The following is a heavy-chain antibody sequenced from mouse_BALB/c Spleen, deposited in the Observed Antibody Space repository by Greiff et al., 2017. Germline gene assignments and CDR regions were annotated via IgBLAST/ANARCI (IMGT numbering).Heavy chain of an antibody. CDR1: GFAFSSYD. V-gene: IGHV5-12-1*01. D-gene: IGHD1-1*01. CDR3: ARQGYGSSHWYFDV. J-gene: IGHJ1*01. CDR2: ISSGGGST. Sequence: DVKLVESGGGLVKPGGSLKLSCAASGFAFSSYDMSWVRQTPEKRLEWVAYISSGGGSTYYPDTVKGRFTISRDNAKNTLYLQMSSLKSEDTAMYYCARQGYGSSHWYFDVWGAGTTVTVSS.